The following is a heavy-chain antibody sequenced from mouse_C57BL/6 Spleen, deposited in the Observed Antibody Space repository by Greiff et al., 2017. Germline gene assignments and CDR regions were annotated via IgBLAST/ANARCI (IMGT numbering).Heavy chain of an antibody. V-gene: IGHV1-82*01. J-gene: IGHJ4*01. CDR2: IYPGDGDT. CDR1: GYAFSSSW. CDR3: AKLGRWNAMDY. D-gene: IGHD4-1*01. Sequence: QVQLQQSGPELVKPGASVKISCKASGYAFSSSWMNWVKQRPGKGLEWIGRIYPGDGDTNYNGKFKGKATLTADKSSSTAYMQLSSLTSEDSAVXFCAKLGRWNAMDYWGQGTSVTVSS.